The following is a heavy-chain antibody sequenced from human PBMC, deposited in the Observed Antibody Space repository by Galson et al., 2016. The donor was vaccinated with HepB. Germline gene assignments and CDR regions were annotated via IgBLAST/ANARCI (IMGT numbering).Heavy chain of an antibody. D-gene: IGHD2-15*01. V-gene: IGHV1-46*03. CDR1: GYTFTSHY. J-gene: IGHJ3*01. CDR2: INPSGGDT. Sequence: SVKVSCKASGYTFTSHYMHWVRQAPGEGLEWMGVINPSGGDTDYPQKFRDRVTMTSDTSTRTVYMELTSLRSEDTAVYYCARPVPKPHCSGDRCYSGHDVFDLWGQGTMVTVSS. CDR3: ARPVPKPHCSGDRCYSGHDVFDL.